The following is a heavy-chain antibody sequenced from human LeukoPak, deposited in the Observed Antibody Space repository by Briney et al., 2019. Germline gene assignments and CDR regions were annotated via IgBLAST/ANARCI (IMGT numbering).Heavy chain of an antibody. CDR1: GGSISSSSYY. CDR2: IYYSGST. D-gene: IGHD6-13*01. Sequence: SETLSLTCTVSGGSISSSSYYWGWIRQPPGKGLEWIGSIYYSGSTYYNPSLKSRVTISVDTSKNQFSLKLSSVTAADTAVYYCARYSSSSGYFDYWGQETLVTVSS. J-gene: IGHJ4*02. CDR3: ARYSSSSGYFDY. V-gene: IGHV4-39*01.